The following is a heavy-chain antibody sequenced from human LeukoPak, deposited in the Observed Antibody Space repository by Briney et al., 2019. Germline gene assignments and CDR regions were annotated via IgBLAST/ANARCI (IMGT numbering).Heavy chain of an antibody. CDR3: AKFLGGDEKVDAFDV. D-gene: IGHD2/OR15-2a*01. CDR2: ISGYTGRT. J-gene: IGHJ3*01. Sequence: PGGSLRLSCAASGFTFSHYAMTWVRQVPGKGLEWVSSISGYTGRTYYADSVKGRFTISRDNPNDRVYLQMNSLRAEDTALYYCAKFLGGDEKVDAFDVWGQGTRVTVSS. V-gene: IGHV3-23*01. CDR1: GFTFSHYA.